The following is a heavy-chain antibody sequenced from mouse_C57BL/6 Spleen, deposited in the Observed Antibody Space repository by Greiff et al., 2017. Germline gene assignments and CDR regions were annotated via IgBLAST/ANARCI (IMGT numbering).Heavy chain of an antibody. D-gene: IGHD1-1*01. J-gene: IGHJ4*01. CDR2: INPGSGGT. V-gene: IGHV1-54*01. CDR3: ARSGGSAMDY. CDR1: GYAFTNYL. Sequence: VQLQESGAELVRPGTSVKVSCKASGYAFTNYLIEWVKQRPGQGLEWIGVINPGSGGTNYNEKFKGKATLTADKSSSTAYMQLSSLTSEDSAVYFCARSGGSAMDYWGQGTSVTVSS.